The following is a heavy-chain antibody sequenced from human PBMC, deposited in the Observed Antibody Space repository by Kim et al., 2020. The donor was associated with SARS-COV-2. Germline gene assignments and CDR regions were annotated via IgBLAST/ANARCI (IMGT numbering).Heavy chain of an antibody. CDR3: ARDFAYCGGDCYLSYNWFDP. D-gene: IGHD2-21*02. Sequence: SETLSLTCAVSGGSISSSNWWSWVRQPPGKGLEWIGEIYHSGSTNYNPSLKSRVTISVDKSKNQFSLKLSSVTAADTAVYYCARDFAYCGGDCYLSYNWFDPWGQGTLVTVSS. V-gene: IGHV4-4*02. J-gene: IGHJ5*02. CDR2: IYHSGST. CDR1: GGSISSSNW.